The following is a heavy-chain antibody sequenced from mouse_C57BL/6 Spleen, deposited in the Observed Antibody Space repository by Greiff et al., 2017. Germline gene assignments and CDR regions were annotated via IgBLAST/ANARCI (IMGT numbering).Heavy chain of an antibody. CDR1: GYTFTSYG. Sequence: VQLQQSGAELARPGASVKLSCKASGYTFTSYGISWVKQRTGQGLEWIGEIYPRSGNTYYTEKFKGKATLTADKSSSTAYMELRSLTSEDSAVYFCARAYYSNYGDYWGQGTTLTVSS. D-gene: IGHD2-5*01. CDR3: ARAYYSNYGDY. J-gene: IGHJ2*01. CDR2: IYPRSGNT. V-gene: IGHV1-81*01.